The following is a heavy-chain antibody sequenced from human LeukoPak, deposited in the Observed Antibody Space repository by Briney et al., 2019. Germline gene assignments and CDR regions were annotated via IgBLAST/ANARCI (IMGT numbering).Heavy chain of an antibody. CDR3: ARVTTMVRGNYYYYYYYMDV. CDR1: GGSISSGSYY. D-gene: IGHD3-10*01. CDR2: IYYSGST. V-gene: IGHV4-39*07. J-gene: IGHJ6*03. Sequence: SETLSLTCTVSGGSISSGSYYWGWIRQPPGKGLEWIGSIYYSGSTYYNPSLKSRVTISVDTSKNQFSLKLSSVTAADTAVYYCARVTTMVRGNYYYYYYYMDVWGKGTTVTVSS.